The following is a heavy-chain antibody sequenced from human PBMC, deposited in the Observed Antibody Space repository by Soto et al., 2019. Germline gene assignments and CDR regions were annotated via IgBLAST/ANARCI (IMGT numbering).Heavy chain of an antibody. CDR1: GFTFSSYS. CDR3: ARRRAYYYDNSGLKLAY. Sequence: GESLKISCAASGFTFSSYSMNWVRQAPGKGLEWVSSISSSGSYIYYADSVKGRFTISRDNAKNSLYLQMNSLRAEDTAVYYCARRRAYYYDNSGLKLAYWGQGTLVPVHS. CDR2: ISSSGSYI. V-gene: IGHV3-21*01. D-gene: IGHD3-22*01. J-gene: IGHJ4*02.